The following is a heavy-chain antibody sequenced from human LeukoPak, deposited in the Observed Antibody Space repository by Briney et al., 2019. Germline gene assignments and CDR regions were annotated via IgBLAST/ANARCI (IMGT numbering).Heavy chain of an antibody. CDR1: GFTFSNAW. CDR3: ARDGSVLRFLGWSYYFDY. J-gene: IGHJ4*02. Sequence: GGSLRLSCAASGFTFSNAWMSWVRQAPGKGLEWVANIKQDGSEKYYVDSVKGRFTISRDNAKNSLYLQMNSLRAEDTAVYYCARDGSVLRFLGWSYYFDYWGQGTLVTVSS. V-gene: IGHV3-7*01. D-gene: IGHD3-3*01. CDR2: IKQDGSEK.